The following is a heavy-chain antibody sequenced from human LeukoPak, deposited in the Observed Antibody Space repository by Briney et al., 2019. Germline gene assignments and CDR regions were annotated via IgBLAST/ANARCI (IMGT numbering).Heavy chain of an antibody. Sequence: PGGSLRLSCAASGFHLCRYWMHWVGPAPGEGPVYDPRMCNDEKGTTYPASVNDRFTISSDDAKNTLELQMNSLRAGDTAVYYCVRGGESTWSWGQETLVTVPS. V-gene: IGHV3-74*01. D-gene: IGHD2-15*01. J-gene: IGHJ5*02. CDR1: GFHLCRYW. CDR2: MCNDEKGT. CDR3: VRGGESTWS.